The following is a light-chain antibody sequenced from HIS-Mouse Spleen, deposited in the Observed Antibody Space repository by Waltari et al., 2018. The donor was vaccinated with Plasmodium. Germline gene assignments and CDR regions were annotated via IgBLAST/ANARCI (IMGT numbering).Light chain of an antibody. CDR1: QGISSY. CDR3: QQYYSYLLT. J-gene: IGKJ4*01. Sequence: AIRLNQSPSSFSASTADIVTITCRASQGISSYLDWYQQQPGKAPKLLIYAASTLQSGVPSRFSGSGSGTDFTLTISCLQSEDFATYYCQQYYSYLLTFGGGTKVKIK. V-gene: IGKV1-8*01. CDR2: AAS.